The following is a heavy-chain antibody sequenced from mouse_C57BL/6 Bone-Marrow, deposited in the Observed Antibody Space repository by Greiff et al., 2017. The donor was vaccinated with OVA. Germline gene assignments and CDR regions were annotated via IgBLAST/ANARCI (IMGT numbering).Heavy chain of an antibody. J-gene: IGHJ2*01. D-gene: IGHD2-4*01. CDR3: ARERGLRLDY. Sequence: EVKLMESEGGLVQPGSSMKLSCTASGFTFSDYYMAWVRQVPEKGLEWVANINYDGSSTYYLDSLKSRFIISRDNAKNILYLQMSSLKSEDTATYYCARERGLRLDYWGQGTTLTVSS. CDR2: INYDGSST. CDR1: GFTFSDYY. V-gene: IGHV5-16*01.